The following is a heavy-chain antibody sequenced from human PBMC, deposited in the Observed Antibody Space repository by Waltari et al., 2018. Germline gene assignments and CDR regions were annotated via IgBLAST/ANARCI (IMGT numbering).Heavy chain of an antibody. CDR1: GYSLRKLA. J-gene: IGHJ4*02. CDR2: VDPEDGET. V-gene: IGHV1-24*01. D-gene: IGHD3-9*01. Sequence: QVQLVQSGAEMRKPGASVRVSCKVLGYSLRKLAMNWVRQGPGEGPEWMGSVDPEDGETVYAQKFQGRVSVTEDISTDTAYMELSSLRSDDTAVYYCATTYNILTGYFTNWGQGTQVIVSS. CDR3: ATTYNILTGYFTN.